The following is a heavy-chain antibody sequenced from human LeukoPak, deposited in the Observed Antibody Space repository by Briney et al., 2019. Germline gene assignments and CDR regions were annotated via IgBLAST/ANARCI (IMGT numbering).Heavy chain of an antibody. CDR2: ISGSGGST. CDR3: AKDRSRYSSSWYYFDY. Sequence: PGGSLRLPCAASGFTFSSYAMSWVRQAPGKGLEWVSAISGSGGSTYYADSVKGRFTISRDNSKNTLYLQMNSLRAEDTAVYYCAKDRSRYSSSWYYFDYWGQGTLVTVSS. V-gene: IGHV3-23*01. D-gene: IGHD6-13*01. J-gene: IGHJ4*02. CDR1: GFTFSSYA.